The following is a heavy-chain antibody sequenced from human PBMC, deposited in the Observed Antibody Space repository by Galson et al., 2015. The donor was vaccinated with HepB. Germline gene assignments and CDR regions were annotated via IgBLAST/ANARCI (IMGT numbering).Heavy chain of an antibody. Sequence: SLRLSCAASGFISSDYYMDWVRQAPGKGLEWVGRSRNKANSYTTEYAASVKGRFTISRDDSKNSLYLRMNSPKTEDTAVYYCTRAGRDGYNLWDWGQGTLVTVSS. D-gene: IGHD5-24*01. CDR1: GFISSDYY. V-gene: IGHV3-72*01. CDR2: SRNKANSYTT. CDR3: TRAGRDGYNLWD. J-gene: IGHJ4*02.